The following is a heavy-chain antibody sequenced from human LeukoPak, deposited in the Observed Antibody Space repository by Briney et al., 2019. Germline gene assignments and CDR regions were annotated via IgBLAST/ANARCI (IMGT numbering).Heavy chain of an antibody. Sequence: GASVKVSCKASGYTFTSYGISWVRQAPGQGLEWMGWINPNSGGTNYAQKFQGRVTMTRDTSISTAYMELSRLRSDDTAVYYCARVSDIVVVVAADDAIDAFDIWGQGTMVTVSS. CDR2: INPNSGGT. D-gene: IGHD2-15*01. J-gene: IGHJ3*02. CDR1: GYTFTSYG. V-gene: IGHV1-2*02. CDR3: ARVSDIVVVVAADDAIDAFDI.